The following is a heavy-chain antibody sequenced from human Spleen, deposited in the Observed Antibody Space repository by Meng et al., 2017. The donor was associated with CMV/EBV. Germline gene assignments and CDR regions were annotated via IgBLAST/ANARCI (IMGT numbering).Heavy chain of an antibody. D-gene: IGHD2-8*01. J-gene: IGHJ2*01. CDR1: FNFRRYR. Sequence: FNFRRYRMHWVRQAPGKGLVYVSHMHGDGSVRDYADSVKGRFTISRDNAKNTLYLQMNSLRAEDTAVYFCARVGDCTNGVCYWYFDLWGRGTLVTVSS. CDR3: ARVGDCTNGVCYWYFDL. V-gene: IGHV3-74*01. CDR2: MHGDGSVR.